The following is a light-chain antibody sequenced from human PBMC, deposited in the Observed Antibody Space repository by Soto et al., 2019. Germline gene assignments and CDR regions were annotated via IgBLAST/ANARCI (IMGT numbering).Light chain of an antibody. V-gene: IGKV1-39*01. CDR3: QQSYGTPII. Sequence: DIQMTQSPFSLSAPVGDRVTITCRASQSISNYLNWYQQKQGKAPKLLIYAASTLQSGVPSRFSGSGSGTDFTLTISSLQPEDSATYYCQQSYGTPIIFGQGTRLAIK. J-gene: IGKJ5*01. CDR2: AAS. CDR1: QSISNY.